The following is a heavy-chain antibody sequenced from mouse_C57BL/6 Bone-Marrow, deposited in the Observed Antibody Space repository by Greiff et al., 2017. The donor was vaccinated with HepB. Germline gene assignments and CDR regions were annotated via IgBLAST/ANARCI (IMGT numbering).Heavy chain of an antibody. Sequence: EVQLQQSGPELVKPGASVKMSCKASGYTFTDYNMHWVKQSHGKSLEWIGYINPNNGGTSYNQKFKGKATLTVNKSSSTAYMELRSLTSEDSAVYYCANPSWDFWYFDVWGTGTTVTVSS. J-gene: IGHJ1*03. V-gene: IGHV1-22*01. CDR1: GYTFTDYN. D-gene: IGHD4-1*01. CDR3: ANPSWDFWYFDV. CDR2: INPNNGGT.